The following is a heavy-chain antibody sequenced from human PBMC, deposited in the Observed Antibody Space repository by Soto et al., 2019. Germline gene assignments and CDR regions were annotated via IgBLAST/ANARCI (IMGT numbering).Heavy chain of an antibody. V-gene: IGHV1-69*08. CDR3: ERDGGIQLWLKAFDY. D-gene: IGHD5-18*01. J-gene: IGHJ4*02. Sequence: QVQLVQSGAEVKKPGSSVKVSCKASGGTFSSYTISWVRQAPGQGLEWMGRIIPILGIANYAQKFQGRVTITADKATNTAYRELSSLRSEDTAVYYCERDGGIQLWLKAFDYWGQGTLVTVSS. CDR2: IIPILGIA. CDR1: GGTFSSYT.